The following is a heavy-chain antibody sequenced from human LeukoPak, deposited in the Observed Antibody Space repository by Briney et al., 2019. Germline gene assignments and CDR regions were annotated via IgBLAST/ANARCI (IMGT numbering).Heavy chain of an antibody. CDR1: GFTFSSYA. Sequence: HPGGSLRLSCAASGFTFSSYAMSWVRQAPGKGLEWVSAISGSGGSTYYADSVKGRFTISRDNSKNTLYLQMNSLRAEDTAVYYCAKEPTYYDFWSGYYYYYYGMDVWGRGTTVTVS. J-gene: IGHJ6*02. CDR3: AKEPTYYDFWSGYYYYYYGMDV. CDR2: ISGSGGST. D-gene: IGHD3-3*01. V-gene: IGHV3-23*01.